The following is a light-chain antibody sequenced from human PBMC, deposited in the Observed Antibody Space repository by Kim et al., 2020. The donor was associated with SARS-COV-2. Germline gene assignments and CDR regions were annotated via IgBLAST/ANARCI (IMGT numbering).Light chain of an antibody. J-gene: IGLJ2*01. CDR3: NSRDSSGDRPL. CDR2: N. CDR1: SLRDYY. V-gene: IGLV3-19*01. Sequence: SSELTQDPAVSVALGQTVRITCQGDSLRDYYASWYQQKPGQAPVLLIKNNRSSGIPDRFSSSSSGNTASLTITGAQAEDEADYYCNSRDSSGDRPLFGGGTQLTVL.